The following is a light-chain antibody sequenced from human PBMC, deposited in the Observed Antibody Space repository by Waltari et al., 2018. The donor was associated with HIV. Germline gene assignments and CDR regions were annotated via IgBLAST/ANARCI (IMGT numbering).Light chain of an antibody. Sequence: SSELTQPPSVSVSPGQTARITCSGDASPKPYTHWFQQKPGHAPVVVNHKNTERPSGIPERFSASRSETTVTLTITGVQTDDEADYYCLSADTSGTYVFGPGTTVTVL. CDR3: LSADTSGTYV. CDR2: KNT. V-gene: IGLV3-25*03. CDR1: ASPKPY. J-gene: IGLJ1*01.